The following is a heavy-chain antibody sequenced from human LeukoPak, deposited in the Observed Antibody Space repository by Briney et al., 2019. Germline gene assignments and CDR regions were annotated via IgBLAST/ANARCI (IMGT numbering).Heavy chain of an antibody. Sequence: GGSLRLSCAASGFTFSSYSMNWVRQAPGKGLEWVSSISSCSSYIYYADSVKGRFTISRDNAKNSLYLQMNSLRAEDTAVYYCARDSWGFGELLSRTYYFDYWGQGTLVTVSS. CDR3: ARDSWGFGELLSRTYYFDY. J-gene: IGHJ4*02. CDR1: GFTFSSYS. V-gene: IGHV3-21*01. CDR2: ISSCSSYI. D-gene: IGHD3-10*01.